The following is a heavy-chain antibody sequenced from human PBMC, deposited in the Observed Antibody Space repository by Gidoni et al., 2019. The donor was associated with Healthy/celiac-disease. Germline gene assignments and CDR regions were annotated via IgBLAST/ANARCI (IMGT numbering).Heavy chain of an antibody. CDR1: GFTFSRYA. Sequence: QVQLVESGGGVVQPGRSLRLSCAASGFTFSRYAMHWVRQAPGKGLEWVAVISYDGSNKYYADSVKGRFTISRDNSKNTLYLQMNSLRAEDTAVYYCARGPEYDFWSGYYNKYYYYGMDVWGQGTTVTVSS. V-gene: IGHV3-30-3*01. D-gene: IGHD3-3*01. J-gene: IGHJ6*02. CDR3: ARGPEYDFWSGYYNKYYYYGMDV. CDR2: ISYDGSNK.